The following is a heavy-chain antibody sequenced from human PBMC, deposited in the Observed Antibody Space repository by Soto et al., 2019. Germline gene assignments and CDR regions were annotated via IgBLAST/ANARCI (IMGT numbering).Heavy chain of an antibody. CDR3: ARDAVQQWLENWFDP. J-gene: IGHJ5*02. V-gene: IGHV3-30-3*01. D-gene: IGHD6-19*01. CDR1: GFTFSSYA. Sequence: QVQLVESGGGVVQPGRSLRLSCAASGFTFSSYAMHWVRQAPGKGLKWVAVISYDGSNKYYADSVKGRFTISRDNSKNTLYLQMNSLRAEDTAVYYCARDAVQQWLENWFDPWGQGTLVTVSS. CDR2: ISYDGSNK.